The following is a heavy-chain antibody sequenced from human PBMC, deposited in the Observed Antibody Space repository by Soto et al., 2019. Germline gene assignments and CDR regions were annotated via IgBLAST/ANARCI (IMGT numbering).Heavy chain of an antibody. J-gene: IGHJ3*02. CDR3: ARELLFYDSDGFSWDDAFDI. V-gene: IGHV4-30-2*01. CDR1: GGSLSSSAYS. CDR2: IYQSGST. D-gene: IGHD3-22*01. Sequence: SETLSLTCAVSGGSLSSSAYSWSWIRQPPGKGLEWIGFIYQSGSTYYNPSLKSRVTMSLDRPKNQISLKLSSVTAADTAVYYCARELLFYDSDGFSWDDAFDIWGQGTMVTVSS.